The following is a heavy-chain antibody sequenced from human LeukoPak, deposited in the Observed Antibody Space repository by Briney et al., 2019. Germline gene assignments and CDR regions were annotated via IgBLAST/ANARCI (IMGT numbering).Heavy chain of an antibody. D-gene: IGHD3-10*02. J-gene: IGHJ4*02. CDR3: AIGSLAMLF. Sequence: ASVKVSCKASGYTFTNYDINWVRQAAGQGLEWMGWMNPDSGDTDYAQKFQGRVTMTRDTSISTAYMELSSLGSEDTAIYYCAIGSLAMLFWGQGTPVTVSS. V-gene: IGHV1-8*01. CDR1: GYTFTNYD. CDR2: MNPDSGDT.